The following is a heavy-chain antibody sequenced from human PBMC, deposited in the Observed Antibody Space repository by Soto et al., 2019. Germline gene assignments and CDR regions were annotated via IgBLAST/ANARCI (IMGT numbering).Heavy chain of an antibody. V-gene: IGHV3-21*01. CDR3: ARDFSGYDFDY. J-gene: IGHJ4*02. CDR1: GFTFSSYS. Sequence: GGSLRLSCAASGFTFSSYSMNWVRQAPGKGLEWVSSISSSSSYIYYADSVKGRFTISRDNAKNSLYLQMNSLRAEDTAVYYCARDFSGYDFDYWGQGTLVTVSS. D-gene: IGHD5-12*01. CDR2: ISSSSSYI.